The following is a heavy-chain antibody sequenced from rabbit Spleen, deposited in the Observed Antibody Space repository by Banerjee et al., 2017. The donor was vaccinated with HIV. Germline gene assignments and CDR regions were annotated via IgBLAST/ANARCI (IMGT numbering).Heavy chain of an antibody. D-gene: IGHD3-1*01. J-gene: IGHJ4*01. CDR1: GVSFSSDYY. Sequence: QSLEESGGDLVKPGASLTLTCTASGVSFSSDYYMCWVRQAPGKGLEWIACIDSGSSGFTYFASWAKGRFTISKTSSTTVTLQMTSLTAADTATYFCARDLASVVGWNFNLWGQGTLVTVS. V-gene: IGHV1S40*01. CDR2: IDSGSSGFT. CDR3: ARDLASVVGWNFNL.